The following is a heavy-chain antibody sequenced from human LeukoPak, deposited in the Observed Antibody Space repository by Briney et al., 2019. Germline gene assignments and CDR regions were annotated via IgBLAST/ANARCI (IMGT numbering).Heavy chain of an antibody. D-gene: IGHD3-10*01. Sequence: ASMKVSFKASGYTFTGYYIHWLRQAPGQGLEWMGFINPNSGGTNYAQKFQGRVTMTRDTSISTAYMELSSLTSDDTAVYYCARDLEGYHYGSGNYPQWGQGTLVTVSS. J-gene: IGHJ1*01. CDR1: GYTFTGYY. CDR2: INPNSGGT. V-gene: IGHV1-2*02. CDR3: ARDLEGYHYGSGNYPQ.